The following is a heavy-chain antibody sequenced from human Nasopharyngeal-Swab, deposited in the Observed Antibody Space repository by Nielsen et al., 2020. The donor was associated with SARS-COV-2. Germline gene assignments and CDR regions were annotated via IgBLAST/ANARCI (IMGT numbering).Heavy chain of an antibody. CDR1: GYSFPSYW. D-gene: IGHD3-16*01. CDR3: ARGGQPFYYYYMDV. CDR2: IYPGDSET. Sequence: GGSLRLSCTVSGYSFPSYWFDWLRQLPGKGLEWMGIIYPGDSETRYSPSFQGQVTISADQSINTPYLQWSSLKASDTAMYFCARGGQPFYYYYMDVWGKGTTVTVSS. V-gene: IGHV5-51*01. J-gene: IGHJ6*03.